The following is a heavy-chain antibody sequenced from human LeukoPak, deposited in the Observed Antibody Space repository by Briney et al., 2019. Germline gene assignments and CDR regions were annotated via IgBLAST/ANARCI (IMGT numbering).Heavy chain of an antibody. D-gene: IGHD3-3*01. CDR3: ARDFPSGYSFYFDY. CDR2: ISSSSSYI. CDR1: GFTFSSYS. J-gene: IGHJ4*02. V-gene: IGHV3-21*01. Sequence: GGSLRLSCAASGFTFSSYSMNWVRQAPGKGLEWVSSISSSSSYIYYADSVKGRFTISRDNAKNSLYLQMNSLRAEDTAVYYCARDFPSGYSFYFDYWGQGTLVTVSS.